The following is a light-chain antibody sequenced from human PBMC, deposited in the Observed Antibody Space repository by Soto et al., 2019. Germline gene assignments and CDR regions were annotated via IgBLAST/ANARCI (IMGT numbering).Light chain of an antibody. CDR2: GSS. CDR1: QAIRND. V-gene: IGKV1-17*01. J-gene: IGKJ1*01. CDR3: LQHNVFTRT. Sequence: DIQMTQSPSSLSASVGDRVTITCRASQAIRNDLAWYQQKPGRAPKXXIYGSSSLQSGVPSRFRGRGSGTEFTLTISSLQNEDFATYYCLQHNVFTRTFGQGTKVDIK.